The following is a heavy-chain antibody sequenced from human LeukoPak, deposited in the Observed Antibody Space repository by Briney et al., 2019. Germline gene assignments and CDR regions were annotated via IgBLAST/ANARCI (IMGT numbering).Heavy chain of an antibody. CDR3: ANEIRPNDY. CDR1: GFSFSSHA. V-gene: IGHV3-23*01. CDR2: ISISGDDT. Sequence: GGSLRLSCATSGFSFSSHAMTWVRQAPGKGLEWLSAISISGDDTYYADSVKGWFTISRDNSKNTLYLQMNSLSADDTAMYYCANEIRPNDYWGQGTLVTVSS. J-gene: IGHJ4*02. D-gene: IGHD4-17*01.